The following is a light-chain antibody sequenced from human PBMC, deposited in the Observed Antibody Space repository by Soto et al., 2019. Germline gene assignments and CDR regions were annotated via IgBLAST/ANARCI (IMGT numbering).Light chain of an antibody. CDR2: GAS. CDR1: QSVSNDF. V-gene: IGKV3-15*01. J-gene: IGKJ5*01. Sequence: EIVLTQSPGILSLSPGERATLSCRASQSVSNDFLAWYQQKPGQAPRLLIYGASTRATGIPARFSGSGSGTEFTLTISSLQSEDFAVYYCQQYNNWPPITFGQGTRLEI. CDR3: QQYNNWPPIT.